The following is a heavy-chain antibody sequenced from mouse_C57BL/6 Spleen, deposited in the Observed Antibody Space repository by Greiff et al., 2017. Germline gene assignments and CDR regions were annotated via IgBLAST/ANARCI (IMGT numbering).Heavy chain of an antibody. CDR1: GYTFTSYW. CDR3: AAAQAPTYYFDY. CDR2: IYPGSGST. Sequence: QVQLQQPGAELVKPGASVKMSCKASGYTFTSYWITWVKQRPGQGLEWIGDIYPGSGSTNYNEKFKSKATLTVDTSSSTAYMQLSSLTSEDSAVYYCAAAQAPTYYFDYWGQGTTLTVSS. J-gene: IGHJ2*01. D-gene: IGHD3-2*02. V-gene: IGHV1-55*01.